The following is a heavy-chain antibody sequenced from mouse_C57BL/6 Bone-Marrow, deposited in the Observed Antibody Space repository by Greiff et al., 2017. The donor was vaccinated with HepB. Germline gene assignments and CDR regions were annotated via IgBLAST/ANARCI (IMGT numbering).Heavy chain of an antibody. Sequence: EVQLQQSGPELVKPGASVKMSCKASGYTFTVYNMHWVKQSHGKSLEWIGYINPNNGGTSYNQKFKGKATLTVNKSSSTAYMELRSLTSEDSAVYYCARQLRSAWFAYWGQGTLVTVSA. V-gene: IGHV1-22*01. CDR3: ARQLRSAWFAY. J-gene: IGHJ3*01. CDR2: INPNNGGT. CDR1: GYTFTVYN. D-gene: IGHD3-2*02.